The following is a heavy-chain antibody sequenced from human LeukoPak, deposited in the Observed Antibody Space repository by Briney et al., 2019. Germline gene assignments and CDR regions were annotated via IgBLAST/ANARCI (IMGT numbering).Heavy chain of an antibody. V-gene: IGHV4-30-2*01. Sequence: SQTLSLTCTVSGGSISSGGYYWSWIRQPPGKGLEWIGYIYHSGSTYYNPSLKSRVTISVDKSKNQFSLKLSSVTAADTAVYYCARGLVGVVVTASDAFDIWGQGTMVTVSS. CDR1: GGSISSGGYY. CDR2: IYHSGST. D-gene: IGHD2-21*02. J-gene: IGHJ3*02. CDR3: ARGLVGVVVTASDAFDI.